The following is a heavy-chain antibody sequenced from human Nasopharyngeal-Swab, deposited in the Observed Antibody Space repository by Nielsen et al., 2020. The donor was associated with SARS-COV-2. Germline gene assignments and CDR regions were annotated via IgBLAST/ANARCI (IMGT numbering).Heavy chain of an antibody. D-gene: IGHD3-3*01. J-gene: IGHJ5*02. CDR2: LYYSGTT. CDR3: ARVIKIFGAVVGSFDP. V-gene: IGHV4-39*07. CDR1: GGSMNSNNYY. Sequence: SETLSLTCTVSGGSMNSNNYYWGWIRQPPEKGLEWIGSLYYSGTTYYNPSTKSRVTISLDTSTNQFSLKLNSLTAADTAVYFFARVIKIFGAVVGSFDPWGQGTLVTVSS.